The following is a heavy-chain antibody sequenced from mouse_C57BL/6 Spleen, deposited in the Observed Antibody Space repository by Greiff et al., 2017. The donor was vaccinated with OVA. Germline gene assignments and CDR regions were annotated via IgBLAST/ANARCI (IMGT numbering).Heavy chain of an antibody. D-gene: IGHD1-1*01. V-gene: IGHV1-64*01. Sequence: QVQLQQPGAELVKPGASVKLSCKASGYTFTSYWMHWVKQRPGQGLEWIGMIHPNSGSTNYNEKFKSKATLTVDKSSSTAYMQLSSLTSEDAAVYYCARSLYYGSPSGYFDVWGTGTTVTVSS. CDR1: GYTFTSYW. CDR3: ARSLYYGSPSGYFDV. CDR2: IHPNSGST. J-gene: IGHJ1*03.